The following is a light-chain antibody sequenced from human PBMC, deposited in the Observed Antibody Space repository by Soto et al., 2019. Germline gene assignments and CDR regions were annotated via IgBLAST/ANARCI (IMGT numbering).Light chain of an antibody. CDR2: DAS. Sequence: VLTQSPATLSLSPGERATLSCRASQSVNSYLAWYQQKPGQAPRLLIYDASNRATGIPARFSGSGSGTDFTLTISSLEPEDFAVYYCQQRSNWQFTFGPGTKVDIK. CDR1: QSVNSY. J-gene: IGKJ3*01. CDR3: QQRSNWQFT. V-gene: IGKV3-11*01.